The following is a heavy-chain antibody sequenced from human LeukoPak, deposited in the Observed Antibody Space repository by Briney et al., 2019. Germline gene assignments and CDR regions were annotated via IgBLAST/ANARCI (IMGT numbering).Heavy chain of an antibody. V-gene: IGHV4-59*01. D-gene: IGHD4-23*01. CDR1: GGSISSYY. CDR3: ARATSTVVIDY. Sequence: SETLSLTCTVSGGSISSYYWSWIRQPPGKGLEWIGYIYYSGSTNYNPSLKSRVTISVDTSKNQFSLKLSSVTAADTAVYYCARATSTVVIDYWGQGTLVTVSS. CDR2: IYYSGST. J-gene: IGHJ4*02.